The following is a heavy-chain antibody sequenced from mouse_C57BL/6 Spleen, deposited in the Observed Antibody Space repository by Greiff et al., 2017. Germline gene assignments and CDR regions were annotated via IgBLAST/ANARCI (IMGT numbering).Heavy chain of an antibody. CDR1: GYTFTSYG. CDR2: IYPRSGNT. Sequence: VQLQQSGAELARPGASVKLSCKASGYTFTSYGISWVKQRPGQGLEWIGEIYPRSGNTYYNEKFKVKATLTADKSSSTAYMELRSLTSEDSAVYFCARSGIGYYYGSSYVLAYWGQGTLVTVSA. D-gene: IGHD1-1*01. J-gene: IGHJ3*01. CDR3: ARSGIGYYYGSSYVLAY. V-gene: IGHV1-81*01.